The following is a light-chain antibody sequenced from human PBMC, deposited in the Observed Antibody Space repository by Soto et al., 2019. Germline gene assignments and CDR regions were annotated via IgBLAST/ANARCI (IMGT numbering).Light chain of an antibody. CDR2: DVS. Sequence: QSDLTQPASVSGSLGQSITISCTGTSIDVGGYNYVSWYQQHPGQAPKLLIYDVSHRPSGISYRFSGSKSGNTASLTISGLQAEDEADYYCSSYTGSAALVIFGGGTKVTVL. J-gene: IGLJ2*01. V-gene: IGLV2-14*03. CDR3: SSYTGSAALVI. CDR1: SIDVGGYNY.